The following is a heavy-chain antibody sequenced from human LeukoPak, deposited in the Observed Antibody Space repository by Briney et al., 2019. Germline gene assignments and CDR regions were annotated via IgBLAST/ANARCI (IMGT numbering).Heavy chain of an antibody. CDR2: IKQDGSDK. J-gene: IGHJ4*02. CDR3: ARGVPTGIDYFDY. Sequence: GRSLRLSCAASGFTFDDYAMHWVRQAPGKGLEWVANIKQDGSDKYYVDSVKGRFAISRDNAKNSLYLQMNSLSAEDTAVYYCARGVPTGIDYFDYWGQGTLVTVSS. V-gene: IGHV3-7*01. CDR1: GFTFDDYA. D-gene: IGHD1-1*01.